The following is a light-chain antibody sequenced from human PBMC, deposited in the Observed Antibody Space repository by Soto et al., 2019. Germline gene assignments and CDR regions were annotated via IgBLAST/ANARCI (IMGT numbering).Light chain of an antibody. CDR1: QNVSSTY. Sequence: EGVLTQSPDTLSVSPGERATLSCRASQNVSSTYLAWYQQKPGQAPRLLIYDASSRATGIPDRFSGSGSGTDFILTISRLEPEDFAVYYCQQSGTFGPGTKVDIK. J-gene: IGKJ3*01. CDR2: DAS. V-gene: IGKV3-20*01. CDR3: QQSGT.